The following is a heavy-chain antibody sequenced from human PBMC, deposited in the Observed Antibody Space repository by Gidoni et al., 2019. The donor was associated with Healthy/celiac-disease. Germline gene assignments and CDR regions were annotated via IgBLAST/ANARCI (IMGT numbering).Heavy chain of an antibody. J-gene: IGHJ2*01. Sequence: QVQLQESGPGLLKPSETLSLTCTVSGGSISRYYLLWIRQPPGKGLEWIGYIYYSGSTNYNPSLKSRVTISVDTSKNQFSLKLSSVTAADTAVYYCARLRSEYYYDSSGYYYWYFDPWGRGTLVTVSS. V-gene: IGHV4-59*08. CDR2: IYYSGST. CDR3: ARLRSEYYYDSSGYYYWYFDP. D-gene: IGHD3-22*01. CDR1: GGSISRYY.